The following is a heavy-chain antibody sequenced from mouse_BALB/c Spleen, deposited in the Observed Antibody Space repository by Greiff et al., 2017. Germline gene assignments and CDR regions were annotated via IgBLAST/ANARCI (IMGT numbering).Heavy chain of an antibody. J-gene: IGHJ3*01. V-gene: IGHV5-4*02. CDR3: ARDLLYDYDDGSFAY. CDR1: GFTFSDYY. CDR2: ISDGGSYT. Sequence: EVMLVESGGGLVKPGGSLKLSCAASGFTFSDYYMYWVRQTPEKRLEWVATISDGGSYTYYPDSVKGRFTISRDNAKNNLYLQMSSLKSEDTAMYYCARDLLYDYDDGSFAYWGQGTLVTGSA. D-gene: IGHD2-4*01.